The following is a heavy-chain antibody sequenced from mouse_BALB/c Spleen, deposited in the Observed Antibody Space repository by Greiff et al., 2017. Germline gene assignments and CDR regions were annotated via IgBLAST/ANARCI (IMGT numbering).Heavy chain of an antibody. CDR2: IYPGDGDT. D-gene: IGHD1-1*01. CDR3: ANYYGSSYFDY. CDR1: GYAFSSYW. Sequence: VKLMESGAELVRPGSSVKISCKASGYAFSSYWMNWVKQRPGQGLEWIGQIYPGDGDTNYNGKFKGKATLTADKSSSTAYMQLSSLTSEDSAVYFCANYYGSSYFDYWGQGTTLTVSS. V-gene: IGHV1-80*01. J-gene: IGHJ2*01.